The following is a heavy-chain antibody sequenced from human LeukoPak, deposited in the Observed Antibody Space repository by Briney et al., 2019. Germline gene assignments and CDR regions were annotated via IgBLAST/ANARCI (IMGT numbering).Heavy chain of an antibody. V-gene: IGHV4-59*01. CDR2: LYYSGRT. D-gene: IGHD6-19*01. J-gene: IGHJ6*02. CDR1: GGSISSYY. CDR3: ARTPSESYYYYGTDV. Sequence: SETLSLTCTVSGGSISSYYWSWIRQPPGKGLEWIGYLYYSGRTNYNPSLKSRVTISVDTSKNQFSLKLSSVTAADTAVYYCARTPSESYYYYGTDVWGQGTTVTVSS.